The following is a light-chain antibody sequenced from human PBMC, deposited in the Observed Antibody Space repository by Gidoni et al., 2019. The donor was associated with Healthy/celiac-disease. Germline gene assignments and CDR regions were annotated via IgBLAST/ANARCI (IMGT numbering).Light chain of an antibody. CDR2: EDN. CDR3: QSYEDV. J-gene: IGLJ6*01. Sequence: NFMLTQPHTVSESPGKTVTISCTRRSGRIASNYVQWYQQRPGSAPTTVIYEDNQRPSGVPDRFSGSIDSSSNSASLTISGLKTEDEADYYCQSYEDVFGSGTKVTVL. CDR1: SGRIASNY. V-gene: IGLV6-57*03.